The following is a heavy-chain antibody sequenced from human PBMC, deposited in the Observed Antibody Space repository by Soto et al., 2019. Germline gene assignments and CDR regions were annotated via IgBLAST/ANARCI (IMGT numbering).Heavy chain of an antibody. D-gene: IGHD1-26*01. CDR1: GFNFNWYW. Sequence: GGSLRLSCAASGFNFNWYWMSWVRQAPGKGLEWLATIKTDASEKKYVDSVRGRFTMSRDNAKNSVYLQMDSLRAEDTAVYYCARSHVGASYFDYWGQGTLVTVSS. CDR2: IKTDASEK. V-gene: IGHV3-7*03. J-gene: IGHJ4*02. CDR3: ARSHVGASYFDY.